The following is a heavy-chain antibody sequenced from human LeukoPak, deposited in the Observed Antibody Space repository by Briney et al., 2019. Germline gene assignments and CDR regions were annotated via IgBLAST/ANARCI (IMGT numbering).Heavy chain of an antibody. CDR1: GGSISSYY. V-gene: IGHV4-59*01. CDR2: IYYSGNT. D-gene: IGHD2-8*01. J-gene: IGHJ6*02. Sequence: SETLSLTCTVSGGSISSYYWSWIRQPPGKGLEWIGYIYYSGNTNYNPSLKSRVTISVDTSKNQFSLKLNSVAAADTAVYYCARDEMGDVWGQGTTVTVSS. CDR3: ARDEMGDV.